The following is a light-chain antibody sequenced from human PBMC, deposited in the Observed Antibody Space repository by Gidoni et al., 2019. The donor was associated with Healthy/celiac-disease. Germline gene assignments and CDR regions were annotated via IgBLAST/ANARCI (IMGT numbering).Light chain of an antibody. Sequence: EIQMTQSASSLSESVGDRVTITCRARQSISSYLNWYQQKPGKAPKRLIYAASSLQSGVPSRFSGSGSGTDFTLTISSLQPEDFATYYCLQSYSTSWTFGQGTKVEIK. CDR1: QSISSY. J-gene: IGKJ1*01. V-gene: IGKV1-39*01. CDR2: AAS. CDR3: LQSYSTSWT.